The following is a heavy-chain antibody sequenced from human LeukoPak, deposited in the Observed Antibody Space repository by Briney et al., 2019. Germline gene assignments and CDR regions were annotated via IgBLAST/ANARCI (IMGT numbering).Heavy chain of an antibody. CDR2: INPNSGGT. CDR1: GYTFTGYY. CDR3: ARGGHDSSGYYYGDFDY. V-gene: IGHV1-2*02. J-gene: IGHJ4*02. D-gene: IGHD3-22*01. Sequence: ASVKVSCKASGYTFTGYYMHWVRQAPGQGLEWMGWINPNSGGTNYAQKVQGRVTMTTDTSTSTAYMELSSLRSEDTAVYYCARGGHDSSGYYYGDFDYWGQGTLVTVSS.